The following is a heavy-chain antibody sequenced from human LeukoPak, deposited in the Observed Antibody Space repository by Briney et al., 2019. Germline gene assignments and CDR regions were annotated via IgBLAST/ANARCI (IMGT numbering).Heavy chain of an antibody. CDR1: GGSISSSNW. CDR2: IYHSGST. Sequence: SGTLSLTCAVSGGSISSSNWWSWVRQPPGKGLEWIGEIYHSGSTNYNPSLKSRVTISVDKSKNQFSLKLSSVTAADTAVYYCARDQGSWYGWDYCYGMDVWGKGTTVTVSS. D-gene: IGHD6-13*01. J-gene: IGHJ6*04. CDR3: ARDQGSWYGWDYCYGMDV. V-gene: IGHV4-4*02.